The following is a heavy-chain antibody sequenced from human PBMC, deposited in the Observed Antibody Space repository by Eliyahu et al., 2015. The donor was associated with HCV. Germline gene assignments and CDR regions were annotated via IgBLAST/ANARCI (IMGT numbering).Heavy chain of an antibody. D-gene: IGHD3-22*01. CDR2: ISSSSSYI. CDR3: ARGLRYYYDSSGYYYGDAFDI. V-gene: IGHV3-21*01. CDR1: GFTFSSYS. J-gene: IGHJ3*02. Sequence: EVQLVESGGGLVKPGGSLRLSCAASGFTFSSYSMNWVRQAPGKGLEWVSSISSSSSYIYYADSVKGRFTISRDNAKNSLYLQMNSLRAEDTAVYYCARGLRYYYDSSGYYYGDAFDIWGQGTMVTVSS.